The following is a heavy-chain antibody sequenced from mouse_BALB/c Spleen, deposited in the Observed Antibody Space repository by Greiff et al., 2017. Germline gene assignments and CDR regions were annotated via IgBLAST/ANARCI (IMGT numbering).Heavy chain of an antibody. D-gene: IGHD1-1*01. CDR3: AKMEFITTVVAPYYYAMDY. Sequence: VQLQQSGPSLVQPSQSLSITCTVSGFSLTIYGVHWVRQSPGKGLEWLGVIWRGGSTDYNAAFMSRLSITKDNSKSQVFFKMNSLQADDTAIYYCAKMEFITTVVAPYYYAMDYWGQGTSVTVSS. CDR1: GFSLTIYG. CDR2: IWRGGST. J-gene: IGHJ4*01. V-gene: IGHV2-5-1*01.